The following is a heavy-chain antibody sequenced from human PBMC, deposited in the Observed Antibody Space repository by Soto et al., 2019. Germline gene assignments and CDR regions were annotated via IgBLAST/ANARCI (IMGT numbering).Heavy chain of an antibody. CDR2: IKQDGSEK. Sequence: GGSLRLSCTASGFTFSSYWMSWVRQAPGKGLEWVANIKQDGSEKYYVDSVKGRFTISRDNAKNSLYLQMNSLRAEDTAVYYCARDLVAVAGSNPAEYFQHWGQGTLVTVSS. CDR3: ARDLVAVAGSNPAEYFQH. J-gene: IGHJ1*01. D-gene: IGHD6-19*01. CDR1: GFTFSSYW. V-gene: IGHV3-7*01.